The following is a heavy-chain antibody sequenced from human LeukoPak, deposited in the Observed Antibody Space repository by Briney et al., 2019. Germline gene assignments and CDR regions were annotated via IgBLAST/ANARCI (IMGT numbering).Heavy chain of an antibody. J-gene: IGHJ4*02. CDR2: ISDNGGSI. CDR1: GFTFSSFG. CDR3: ARQQLGIVVIDY. Sequence: PGGTLRLSCAASGFTFSSFGMTWVRQAPGKGLEWVSAISDNGGSIFYADSVKGRFTISRDNSKNSLYLQMNSLRADDTAVYYCARQQLGIVVIDYWGQGTLVTVSS. D-gene: IGHD2-2*01. V-gene: IGHV3-23*01.